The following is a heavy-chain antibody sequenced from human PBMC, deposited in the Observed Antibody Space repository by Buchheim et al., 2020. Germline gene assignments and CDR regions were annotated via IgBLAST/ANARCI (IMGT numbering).Heavy chain of an antibody. CDR1: GFTFSSYG. CDR2: IWYDGSNK. CDR3: AREGVDTAMAYYFDY. D-gene: IGHD5-18*01. J-gene: IGHJ4*02. V-gene: IGHV3-33*01. Sequence: QVQLVESGGGVVQPGRSLRLSCAASGFTFSSYGMHWVRQAPGKGLEWVAVIWYDGSNKYYADSVKGRFTISREHSKNTLYLQMNSLRAEDTAVYYCAREGVDTAMAYYFDYWGQGTL.